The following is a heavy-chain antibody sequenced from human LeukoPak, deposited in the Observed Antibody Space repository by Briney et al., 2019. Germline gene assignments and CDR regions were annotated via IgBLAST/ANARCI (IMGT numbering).Heavy chain of an antibody. J-gene: IGHJ3*02. CDR3: ARGRIRTFDI. Sequence: SQTLPLTCAISGDSVSSNSAAWNWIRKSPSRGLEWLGRTYYRSKWYNDYAVSVESRITINPDTSKNQFSLQLNSVTPEDTAVYYCARGRIRTFDIWGQGTMVTVSS. CDR2: TYYRSKWYN. CDR1: GDSVSSNSAA. V-gene: IGHV6-1*01.